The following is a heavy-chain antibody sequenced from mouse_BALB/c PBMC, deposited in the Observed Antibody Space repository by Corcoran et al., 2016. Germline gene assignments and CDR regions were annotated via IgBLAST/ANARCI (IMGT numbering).Heavy chain of an antibody. J-gene: IGHJ4*01. Sequence: QIQLVQSGPELKKPGETVKISCKASGYTFTNFGVIWVKQAPGTGLKYMGWINTYTEEPTYADDFKGRFAFSLETSASTAYLQINNLKNEDMATYFCARTLGDYAMDYWGQGTSVTVSS. CDR2: INTYTEEP. CDR1: GYTFTNFG. V-gene: IGHV9-1*02. CDR3: ARTLGDYAMDY. D-gene: IGHD3-1*01.